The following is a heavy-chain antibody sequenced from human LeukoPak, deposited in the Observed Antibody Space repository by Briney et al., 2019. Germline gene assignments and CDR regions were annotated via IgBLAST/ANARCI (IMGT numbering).Heavy chain of an antibody. J-gene: IGHJ4*02. CDR3: ARVFDS. CDR1: GGSVYTSDYY. Sequence: SETLSLTCTVSGGSVYTSDYYWGWVRQPPGKGPEWIGDIFYTGKTNYNPSLKSRVSISIDTSRNQFSLKLTSVTAADTAVYYCARVFDSWGQGTLVTVSS. CDR2: IFYTGKT. V-gene: IGHV4-39*07.